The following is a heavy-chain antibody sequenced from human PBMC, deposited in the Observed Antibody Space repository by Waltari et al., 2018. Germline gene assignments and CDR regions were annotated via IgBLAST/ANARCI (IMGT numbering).Heavy chain of an antibody. J-gene: IGHJ6*03. CDR3: ASTVTTDDRYYYYYYMDV. CDR1: GYTFTGYY. CDR2: SNPNSGGT. V-gene: IGHV1-2*06. D-gene: IGHD4-17*01. Sequence: QVQLVQSGAEVKKPGASVKVSCKASGYTFTGYYMHWVRQAPGQGLEWMGRSNPNSGGTNYAQKFQGRVTMTRDTSISTAYMELSRLRSDDTAVYYCASTVTTDDRYYYYYYMDVWGKGTTVTVSS.